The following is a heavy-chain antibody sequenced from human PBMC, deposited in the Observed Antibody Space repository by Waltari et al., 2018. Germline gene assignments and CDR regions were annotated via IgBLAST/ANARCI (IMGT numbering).Heavy chain of an antibody. Sequence: QVQLQQWGAGLLKPSETLSLTCAVYGGSFSGYYWSWIRQPPGKGLEWIGEINHSGSTNYNPSLKSRVTISVDTSKNQFSLKLSSVTAADTAVYYCARGRDSSSWYAYYYYGMDVWGQGTTVTVSS. D-gene: IGHD6-13*01. CDR3: ARGRDSSSWYAYYYYGMDV. CDR1: GGSFSGYY. CDR2: INHSGST. J-gene: IGHJ6*02. V-gene: IGHV4-34*01.